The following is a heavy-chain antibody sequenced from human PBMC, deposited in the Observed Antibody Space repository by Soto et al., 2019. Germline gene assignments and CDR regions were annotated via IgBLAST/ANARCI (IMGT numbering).Heavy chain of an antibody. V-gene: IGHV3-23*04. J-gene: IGHJ5*02. Sequence: EVQLVESGGGLVQPGGSLRLSCAASGFTLSDYAMSWVRQAPGKGLEWVSTISGSGGSTYYADSVKGRFTISRDNSKNTLYLQMNSRRAEDTAVYYCAKDYVRGAIFDGFDPWGQGTLVTVSS. CDR2: ISGSGGST. D-gene: IGHD3-3*01. CDR3: AKDYVRGAIFDGFDP. CDR1: GFTLSDYA.